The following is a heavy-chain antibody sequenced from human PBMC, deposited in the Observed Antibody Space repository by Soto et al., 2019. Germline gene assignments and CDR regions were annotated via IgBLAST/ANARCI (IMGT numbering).Heavy chain of an antibody. Sequence: KLVETGGGSIQPGTSLTLSCAASGFSVSRNYMTWVRQAPGKRLEWVSFVYSGGATFYAGSVKGRFVLSRDDSQNRMYLQMNNLRAEDTAVYYCARVPGRLWGRGTRVTVAS. D-gene: IGHD3-10*01. J-gene: IGHJ4*02. CDR3: ARVPGRL. CDR2: VYSGGAT. V-gene: IGHV3-53*02. CDR1: GFSVSRNY.